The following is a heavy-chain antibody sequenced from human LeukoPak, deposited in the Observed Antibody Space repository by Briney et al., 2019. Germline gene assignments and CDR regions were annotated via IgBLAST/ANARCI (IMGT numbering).Heavy chain of an antibody. CDR3: ARARTQDIVVVPAAKKTYYYYYMDV. V-gene: IGHV1-8*01. CDR2: MNPNSGNT. D-gene: IGHD2-2*01. CDR1: GYTFTSYD. J-gene: IGHJ6*03. Sequence: ASVKVSCKASGYTFTSYDINWVRQATGQGLEWMGWMNPNSGNTGYAQKFQGRVTITRNTSISTAYMELSSLRSEDTAVYYCARARTQDIVVVPAAKKTYYYYYMDVWGKGTTVTVSS.